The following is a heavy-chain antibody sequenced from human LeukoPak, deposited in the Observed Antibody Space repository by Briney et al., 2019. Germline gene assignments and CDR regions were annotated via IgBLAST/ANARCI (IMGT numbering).Heavy chain of an antibody. CDR1: GYTFTGYY. CDR2: INPNSGGT. Sequence: ASVKVSCKASGYTFTGYYMHWVRQAPGQGLEWMGWINPNSGGTNYAQKFQGRVTMTRDTSISTAYMELSRLRSDDTAVYHCARASYYYDSSGYAPYWGQGTLVTVSS. V-gene: IGHV1-2*02. D-gene: IGHD3-22*01. J-gene: IGHJ4*02. CDR3: ARASYYYDSSGYAPY.